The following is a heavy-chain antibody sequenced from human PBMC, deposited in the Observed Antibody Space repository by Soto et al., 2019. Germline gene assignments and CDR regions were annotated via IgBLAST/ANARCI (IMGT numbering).Heavy chain of an antibody. V-gene: IGHV4-34*01. CDR3: ARESGRYYFDY. D-gene: IGHD3-3*01. J-gene: IGHJ4*02. CDR2: INHSGST. Sequence: RQPPGRGREWSGEINHSGSTNYNPSHKCRVTISGDTSKNQCSLKLSSVTAADTAVYYCARESGRYYFDYWGQGTLVTVSS.